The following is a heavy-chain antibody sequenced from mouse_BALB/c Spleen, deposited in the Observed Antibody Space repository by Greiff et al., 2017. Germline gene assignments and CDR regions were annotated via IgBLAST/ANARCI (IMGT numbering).Heavy chain of an antibody. CDR1: GFTFSSFG. J-gene: IGHJ2*01. D-gene: IGHD4-1*01. CDR3: ARWGKLGRGGYYFDY. V-gene: IGHV5-17*02. Sequence: DVQLVESGGGLVQPGGSRKLSCAASGFTFSSFGMHWVRQAPEKGLEWVAYISSGSSTIYYADTVKGRFTISRDNPKNTLFLQMTSLRSEDTAMYYCARWGKLGRGGYYFDYWGQGTTLTVSS. CDR2: ISSGSSTI.